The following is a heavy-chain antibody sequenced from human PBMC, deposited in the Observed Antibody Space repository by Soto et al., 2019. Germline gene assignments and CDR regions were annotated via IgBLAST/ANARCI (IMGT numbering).Heavy chain of an antibody. D-gene: IGHD1-20*01. CDR2: INAGNGNT. J-gene: IGHJ6*02. CDR1: GYTFTSYA. CDR3: ATGITGTSRYYGMDV. Sequence: ASVKVSCKASGYTFTSYAMHWVRQAPGQRLEWMGWINAGNGNTKYSQKFQGRVTITRDTSASTAYMELSSLRSEDTAVYYCATGITGTSRYYGMDVWGQGTTVTVSS. V-gene: IGHV1-3*01.